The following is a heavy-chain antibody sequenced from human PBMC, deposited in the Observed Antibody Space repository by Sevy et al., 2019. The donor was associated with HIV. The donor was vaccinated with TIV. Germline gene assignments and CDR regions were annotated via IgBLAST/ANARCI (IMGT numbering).Heavy chain of an antibody. Sequence: GGSLRLSCVASGFTFSGHYMNWVRQAPGKGLEWVSYISRGSGNIYYADSVKGRFTISRDNAKNSLYLQMNSLREEDTAVYFCARDLKRGYLNGICPPNDYYGMDVWGQGTTVTVSS. V-gene: IGHV3-48*02. CDR3: ARDLKRGYLNGICPPNDYYGMDV. CDR2: ISRGSGNI. J-gene: IGHJ6*02. D-gene: IGHD2-15*01. CDR1: GFTFSGHY.